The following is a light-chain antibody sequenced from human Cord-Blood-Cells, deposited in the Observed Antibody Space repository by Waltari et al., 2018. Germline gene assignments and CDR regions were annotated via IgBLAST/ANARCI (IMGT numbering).Light chain of an antibody. CDR1: SRAVGGHNH. V-gene: IGLV2-8*01. J-gene: IGLJ3*02. Sequence: QSSLTQPPSPSRSPGHSVTLPCTGPSRAVGGHNHVSWYQQHPGKGPKLMLYEVSKRPSGVPDRFSGSKSGNTASLTVSGLQAEDEADYYCSSYAGSNNLVFGGGTKLTVL. CDR2: EVS. CDR3: SSYAGSNNLV.